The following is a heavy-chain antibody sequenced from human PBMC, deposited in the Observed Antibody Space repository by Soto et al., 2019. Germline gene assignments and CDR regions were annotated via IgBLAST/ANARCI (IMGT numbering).Heavy chain of an antibody. J-gene: IGHJ4*02. Sequence: PSETLSPNCSVSGVSMRTTSYYWGWIRQTPGKGLEWIGTIYYSGETYYNPSLGSRVTISIDTSKNHFSLNLTSVTAADTAIYYCARHGSFWGQGALVTVSS. CDR1: GVSMRTTSYY. D-gene: IGHD3-16*02. CDR3: ARHGSF. CDR2: IYYSGET. V-gene: IGHV4-39*01.